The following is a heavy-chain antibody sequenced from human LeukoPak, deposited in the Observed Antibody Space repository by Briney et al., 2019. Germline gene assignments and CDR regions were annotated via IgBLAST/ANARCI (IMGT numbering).Heavy chain of an antibody. J-gene: IGHJ4*02. CDR2: ISSSSGYI. D-gene: IGHD4-11*01. Sequence: PGGSLRLSCAASGFTFSSYSMSSVPQAPGKGLEWVSSISSSSGYIYYADSLKGRFTISRDNAKNSLYLQMNSLRAEDTALYYCARGTPTTRDFDSWGQGTLVTVSS. CDR1: GFTFSSYS. V-gene: IGHV3-21*01. CDR3: ARGTPTTRDFDS.